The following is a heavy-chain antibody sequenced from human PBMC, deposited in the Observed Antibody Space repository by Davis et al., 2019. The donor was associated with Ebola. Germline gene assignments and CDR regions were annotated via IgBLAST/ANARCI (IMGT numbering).Heavy chain of an antibody. CDR2: IYPGDSDT. V-gene: IGHV5-51*01. CDR3: ARGVERIGGTRIDAFDI. J-gene: IGHJ3*02. Sequence: GESLKISCKGSGYSFTSYWIGWVRQMPGKGMEWMGIIYPGDSDTRYSPSFQGQVTISADKSISTAYLQWSSLKASDTAMYYCARGVERIGGTRIDAFDIWGQGTMVTVSS. CDR1: GYSFTSYW. D-gene: IGHD2-15*01.